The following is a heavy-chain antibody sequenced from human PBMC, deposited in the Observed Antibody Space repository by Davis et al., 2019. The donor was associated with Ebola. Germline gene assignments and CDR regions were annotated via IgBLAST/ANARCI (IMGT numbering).Heavy chain of an antibody. D-gene: IGHD1-26*01. CDR2: IWYDGSNK. J-gene: IGHJ6*02. V-gene: IGHV3-33*01. CDR3: ARDYIRALGGATGYGMDV. CDR1: GFTFSSYG. Sequence: GESLKISCAASGFTFSSYGMHWVRQAPGKGLEWVAVIWYDGSNKYYADSVKGRFTISRDNSKNTLYLQMNSLRADDTAVYYCARDYIRALGGATGYGMDVWGQGTTVTVSS.